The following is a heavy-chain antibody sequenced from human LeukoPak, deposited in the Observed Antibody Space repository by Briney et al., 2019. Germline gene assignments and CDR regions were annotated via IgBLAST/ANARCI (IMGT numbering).Heavy chain of an antibody. CDR1: GGSISSSSYY. J-gene: IGHJ4*02. V-gene: IGHV4-39*07. CDR2: IYYRGST. CDR3: ARDYAAARREPVRYFDY. Sequence: PSETLSLTCTVSGGSISSSSYYWGWIRQPPGKGLEWIGSIYYRGSTYYNPSLKSRVTISVDSSKNQFSLKLSSVTAADTAVYYCARDYAAARREPVRYFDYWGPGTLVTVSS. D-gene: IGHD6-13*01.